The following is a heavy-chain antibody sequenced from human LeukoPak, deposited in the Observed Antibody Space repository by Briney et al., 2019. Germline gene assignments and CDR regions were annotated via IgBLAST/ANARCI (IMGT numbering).Heavy chain of an antibody. J-gene: IGHJ4*02. CDR1: GFTFSSYG. Sequence: PGGSLRLSCAASGFTFSSYGMHWVRQAPGEGLEWVAAISYDGAKKYYGDSVEGRFTVSRDNSNNTLYLQMNSLRADDTAVYYCARDRLDVVRSYFDYWGQGTLVTVSS. D-gene: IGHD2-21*01. CDR2: ISYDGAKK. V-gene: IGHV3-30*19. CDR3: ARDRLDVVRSYFDY.